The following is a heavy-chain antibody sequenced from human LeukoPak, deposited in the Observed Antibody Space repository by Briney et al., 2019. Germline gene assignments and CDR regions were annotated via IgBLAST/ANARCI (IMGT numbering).Heavy chain of an antibody. CDR2: IYTSGST. CDR1: GGSISSGSYY. CDR3: ARQAESAAGLQYFQH. J-gene: IGHJ1*01. V-gene: IGHV4-61*02. Sequence: PSETLSLTCTVSGGSISSGSYYWSWIRQPAGKGLEWIGRIYTSGSTNYNPSLKSRVTISVDTSKNQFSLKLSSVTAADTAVYYCARQAESAAGLQYFQHWGQGTLVTVSS. D-gene: IGHD6-13*01.